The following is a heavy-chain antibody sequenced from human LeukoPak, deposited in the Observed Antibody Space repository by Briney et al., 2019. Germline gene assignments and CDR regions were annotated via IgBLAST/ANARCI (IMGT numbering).Heavy chain of an antibody. CDR1: GFTFSVYA. J-gene: IGHJ3*02. Sequence: GSLRLSCAASGFTFSVYAMTWVRQAPGKGLEWIGYIYYSGSTNYNPSLKSRVTISVDTSKNQFSLKLSSVTAADTAVYYCARLGGYCSSTSCSDAFDIWGQGTMVTVSS. V-gene: IGHV4-59*01. CDR2: IYYSGST. CDR3: ARLGGYCSSTSCSDAFDI. D-gene: IGHD2-2*01.